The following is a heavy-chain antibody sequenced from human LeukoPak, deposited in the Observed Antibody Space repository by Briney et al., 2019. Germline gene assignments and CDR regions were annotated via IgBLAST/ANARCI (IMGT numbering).Heavy chain of an antibody. CDR1: GFTVSSNY. CDR2: IYSGGST. V-gene: IGHV3-53*01. D-gene: IGHD3-22*01. CDR3: ARDRRDYYDSSGYSSGFDY. Sequence: GGSLRLSCAASGFTVSSNYMSWVRQAPGKGLEWVSVIYSGGSTYYADSVKGRFTISRDNSKNTLYLQMNSLRAEDTAVYYCARDRRDYYDSSGYSSGFDYWGQGTLVTVSS. J-gene: IGHJ4*02.